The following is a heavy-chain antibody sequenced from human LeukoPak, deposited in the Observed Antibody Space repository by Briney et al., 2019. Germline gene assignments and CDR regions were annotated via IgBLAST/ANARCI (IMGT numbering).Heavy chain of an antibody. D-gene: IGHD2-2*01. J-gene: IGHJ4*02. CDR2: FDPEDGET. V-gene: IGHV1-24*01. CDR3: ARDLRVGSRGVVPAAIGY. Sequence: ASVKVSCKVSGYTLTELSMHWVRQAPGKGLEWMGGFDPEDGETIYAQKFQGRVTITRDTSASTAYMELSSLRSEDTAVYYCARDLRVGSRGVVPAAIGYWGQGTLVTVSS. CDR1: GYTLTELS.